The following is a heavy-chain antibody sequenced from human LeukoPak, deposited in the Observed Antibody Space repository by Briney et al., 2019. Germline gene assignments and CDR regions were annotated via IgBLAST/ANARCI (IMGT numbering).Heavy chain of an antibody. J-gene: IGHJ4*02. D-gene: IGHD2-21*01. CDR3: ASLPYSNFDY. CDR2: IYTSGTT. Sequence: TLSLTCTVSGGSISSGSYYWSWIRQPAGKGLEWIGRIYTSGTTNCNPSLKSRVTISLDTSKNQFSLKLSSVTAADTAVYYCASLPYSNFDYWGQGTLVTVSS. V-gene: IGHV4-61*02. CDR1: GGSISSGSYY.